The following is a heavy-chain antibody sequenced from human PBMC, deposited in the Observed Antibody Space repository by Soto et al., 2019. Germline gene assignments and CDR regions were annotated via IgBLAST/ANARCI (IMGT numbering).Heavy chain of an antibody. V-gene: IGHV6-1*01. D-gene: IGHD1-26*01. J-gene: IGHJ4*01. Sequence: PSQTLSLTCVITGDSVSSNSSGWIWVRHSPSRGLDWLGRTYYRSKWYYEYAVSVRGRITINPDTSKNQYSLQLNSVTPEDTAVYFGARGEKYSVRIFAYWGQGTMVTVSS. CDR3: ARGEKYSVRIFAY. CDR2: TYYRSKWYY. CDR1: GDSVSSNSSG.